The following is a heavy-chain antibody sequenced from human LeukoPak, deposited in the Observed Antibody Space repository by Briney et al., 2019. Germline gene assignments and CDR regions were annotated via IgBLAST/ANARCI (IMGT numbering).Heavy chain of an antibody. V-gene: IGHV4-38-2*01. CDR1: GYSINSDYY. CDR3: AGQHDAIGYYFY. D-gene: IGHD3-3*01. Sequence: SETLSLTCSVTGYSINSDYYWVWIRQTPKKGLEWIGSAYHSGNIYYNPSLRSRVTISVDTSKKRFSLNMRSITAADTAIYYCAGQHDAIGYYFYSGQGHLVTVSS. J-gene: IGHJ4*02. CDR2: AYHSGNI.